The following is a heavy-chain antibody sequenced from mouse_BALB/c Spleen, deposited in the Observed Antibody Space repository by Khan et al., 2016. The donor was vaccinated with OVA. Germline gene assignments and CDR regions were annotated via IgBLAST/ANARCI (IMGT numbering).Heavy chain of an antibody. CDR2: IYPGNVNT. D-gene: IGHD2-1*01. CDR3: AREGYYGNYRAWFAY. J-gene: IGHJ3*01. Sequence: QVQLQQSGPELVKPWASVRISCKASGYIFTDYYIHWVKERPGQGLVWIGWIYPGNVNTKYNEKFKGKATLTADKSSSTAYMQFNSLTSEDSTVYFCAREGYYGNYRAWFAYWGQGTLVTVSA. V-gene: IGHV1S56*01. CDR1: GYIFTDYY.